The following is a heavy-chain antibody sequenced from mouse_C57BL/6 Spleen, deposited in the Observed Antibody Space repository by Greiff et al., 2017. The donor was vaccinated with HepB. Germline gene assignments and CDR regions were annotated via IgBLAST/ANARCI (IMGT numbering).Heavy chain of an antibody. J-gene: IGHJ4*01. CDR2: IDPSDSYT. Sequence: VQLQQPGAELVMPGASVKLSCKASGYTFTSYWMHWVKQRPGQGLEWIGEIDPSDSYTNYNQKFKGKSTLTVDKSSSTAYMQLSSLTSEDSAVYYCARGGASAMDYWGQGTSVTVSS. D-gene: IGHD6-1*01. CDR1: GYTFTSYW. CDR3: ARGGASAMDY. V-gene: IGHV1-69*01.